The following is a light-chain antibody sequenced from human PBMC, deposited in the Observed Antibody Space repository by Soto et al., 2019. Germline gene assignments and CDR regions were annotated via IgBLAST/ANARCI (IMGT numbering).Light chain of an antibody. CDR2: DVS. J-gene: IGLJ3*02. CDR1: SSDVGVYDF. CDR3: SSYTTSTTRV. Sequence: QSALTQPASVSGSPGQSITISCTGTSSDVGVYDFVSWYQQHPGKAPKLMIYDVSNRPAGVSNRFSGSKSGNTASLTISGLQAEDEADYYCSSYTTSTTRVFGGGTKVTV. V-gene: IGLV2-14*03.